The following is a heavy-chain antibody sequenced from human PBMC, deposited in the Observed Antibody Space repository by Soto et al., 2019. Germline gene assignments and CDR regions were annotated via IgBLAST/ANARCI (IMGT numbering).Heavy chain of an antibody. V-gene: IGHV4-61*01. CDR3: ARSDYDSSGFLQDAFDI. CDR1: GGSVSSGSYY. D-gene: IGHD3-22*01. Sequence: QVQLQESGPGLVKPSETLSLTCTVSGGSVSSGSYYWSWIRQPPGKGLEWIGYIYYSGSTNYNPXLKSRGTISVXXSXNXXSLKLSSVTAADTAVYYCARSDYDSSGFLQDAFDIWGQGTMVTVSS. J-gene: IGHJ3*02. CDR2: IYYSGST.